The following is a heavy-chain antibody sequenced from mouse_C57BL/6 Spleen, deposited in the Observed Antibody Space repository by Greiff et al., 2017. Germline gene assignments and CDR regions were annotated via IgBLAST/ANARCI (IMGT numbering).Heavy chain of an antibody. Sequence: QVQLQQPGAELVKPGASVKLSCKASGYTFTSYWMHWVKQRPGQGLEWIGMIHPNSGSTNYNEKFKSKATLTVDKSSSTAYMQLSSLTSEDSAVYYCGRGDGPWFAYWGQGTLVTVSA. D-gene: IGHD2-3*01. CDR2: IHPNSGST. CDR1: GYTFTSYW. CDR3: GRGDGPWFAY. J-gene: IGHJ3*01. V-gene: IGHV1-64*01.